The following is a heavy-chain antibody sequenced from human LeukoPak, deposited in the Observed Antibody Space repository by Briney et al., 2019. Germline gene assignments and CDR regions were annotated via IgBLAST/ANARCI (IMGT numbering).Heavy chain of an antibody. CDR1: GFTFRSYA. Sequence: GGSLRLSCAASGFTFRSYAMSWVRQAPGKGLEWVSAISGSGGSTYYADSVKGRFTISRDNSKNTLYLQMNSLRAEDTAVYYCAKERYYDFWSGYSRFDYWGQGTLVTVSS. CDR3: AKERYYDFWSGYSRFDY. CDR2: ISGSGGST. V-gene: IGHV3-23*01. D-gene: IGHD3-3*01. J-gene: IGHJ4*02.